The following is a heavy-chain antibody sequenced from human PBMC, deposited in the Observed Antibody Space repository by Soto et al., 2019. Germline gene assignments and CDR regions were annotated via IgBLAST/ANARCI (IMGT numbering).Heavy chain of an antibody. J-gene: IGHJ4*02. CDR1: GGPISSYY. Sequence: QVQLQESGPGLVKPSETLSLNCTVSGGPISSYYWSWIRQSPGKGLEWIGYIYYSGSTNYNPSLRSGVTISVETSKDQSSLEFSSVTAADTGVDYCARGRIGCPTRLEYWGQGTLVTVCS. CDR2: IYYSGST. V-gene: IGHV4-59*01. D-gene: IGHD5-12*01. CDR3: ARGRIGCPTRLEY.